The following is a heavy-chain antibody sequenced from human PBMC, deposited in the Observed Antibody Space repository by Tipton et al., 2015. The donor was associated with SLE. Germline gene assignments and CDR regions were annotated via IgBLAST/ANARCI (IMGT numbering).Heavy chain of an antibody. CDR2: IYTSGST. CDR3: ARRQPGYRHGLGY. CDR1: GGSISSYY. D-gene: IGHD5-18*01. V-gene: IGHV4-4*07. J-gene: IGHJ4*02. Sequence: TLSLTCTVSGGSISSYYWSWIRQPAGKGLEWIGHIYTSGSTNYNPSLKSRVTISVDTSKNQFSLKLSSVTAADTAVDYCARRQPGYRHGLGYWGQGTPGTVFS.